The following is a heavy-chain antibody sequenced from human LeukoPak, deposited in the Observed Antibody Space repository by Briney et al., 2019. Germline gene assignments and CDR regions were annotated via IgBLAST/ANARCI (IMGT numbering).Heavy chain of an antibody. CDR1: GFTFSSYW. J-gene: IGHJ4*02. V-gene: IGHV3-74*01. CDR3: AKDPQTYYYDSSGYYYESYFDY. CDR2: INSDGSST. D-gene: IGHD3-22*01. Sequence: GGSLRLSCAASGFTFSSYWMHWVRQAPGKGLVWVSRINSDGSSTSYVDSVKGRFTISRDNAKNTLYLQMNSLRAEDTAVYYCAKDPQTYYYDSSGYYYESYFDYWGQGTLVTVSS.